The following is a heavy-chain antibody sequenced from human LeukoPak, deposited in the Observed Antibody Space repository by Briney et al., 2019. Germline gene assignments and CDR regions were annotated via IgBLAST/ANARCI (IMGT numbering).Heavy chain of an antibody. Sequence: ASVKVSCKASGGTFSSYAISWVRQAPGQGLEWMGRIIPIFGTANYEQKFQGRVTITTDESTSTAYMELSSLRSEDTAVYYCATRPDYYDSSGYPFDYWGQGTLVTVSS. D-gene: IGHD3-22*01. CDR1: GGTFSSYA. CDR2: IIPIFGTA. V-gene: IGHV1-69*05. CDR3: ATRPDYYDSSGYPFDY. J-gene: IGHJ4*02.